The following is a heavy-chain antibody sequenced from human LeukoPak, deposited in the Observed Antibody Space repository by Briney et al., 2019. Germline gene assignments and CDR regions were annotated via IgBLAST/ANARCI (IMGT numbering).Heavy chain of an antibody. CDR3: ARDSSSPGIVGSPLDY. CDR2: MHPNSGGT. CDR1: GYTFIGYY. V-gene: IGHV1-2*02. Sequence: ASVKVSCKASGYTFIGYYIHWVRQAPGQGLEWMGWMHPNSGGTNYAQKFQGRVTMTRDSSISTAYMELSRLRSDDTAVYFCARDSSSPGIVGSPLDYWGQGTLVTVSS. J-gene: IGHJ4*02. D-gene: IGHD1-26*01.